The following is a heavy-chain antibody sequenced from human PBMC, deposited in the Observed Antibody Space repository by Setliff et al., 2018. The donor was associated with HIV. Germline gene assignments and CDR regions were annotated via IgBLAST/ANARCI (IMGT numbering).Heavy chain of an antibody. Sequence: PSETLSLTCAVSGGSFSAYYWGWIRQPPGKGLEWIGEINHSGSTNYNPSLKSRVTISVDTSKNQFSLRLNSVTAADTAVYYCARQSGYTRGWDIFGVVAGSFDIWGLGTMVTVSS. CDR1: GGSFSAYY. J-gene: IGHJ3*02. CDR2: INHSGST. CDR3: ARQSGYTRGWDIFGVVAGSFDI. D-gene: IGHD3-3*01. V-gene: IGHV4-34*01.